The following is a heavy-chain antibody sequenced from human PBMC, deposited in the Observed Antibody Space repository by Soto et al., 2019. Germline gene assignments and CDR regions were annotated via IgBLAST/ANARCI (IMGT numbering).Heavy chain of an antibody. CDR2: IYYSGST. D-gene: IGHD3-3*01. CDR1: GGSISSSSYH. V-gene: IGHV4-39*01. CDR3: ARLRVLRFLEWLIDY. Sequence: SETLSLTCTVSGGSISSSSYHWGWIRQPPGKGLEWIGSIYYSGSTYYNPSLKSRVTISVDTSKNQFSLKLSSVTAADTAVYYCARLRVLRFLEWLIDYWGQGTLVTVSS. J-gene: IGHJ4*02.